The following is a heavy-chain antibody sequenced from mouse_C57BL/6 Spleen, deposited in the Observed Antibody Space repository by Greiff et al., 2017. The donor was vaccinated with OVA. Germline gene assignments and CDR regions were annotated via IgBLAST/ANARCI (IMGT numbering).Heavy chain of an antibody. D-gene: IGHD3-2*02. Sequence: EVKLVESGGGLVKPGGSLKLSCAASGFTFSSYAMSWVRQTPEKRLEWVATISDGGSYTYYPDNVKGRFTISRDNAKNNLYLQMSHLKSEDTAMYYCARDHDSSGTGFDYWGQGTTLTVSS. CDR1: GFTFSSYA. CDR2: ISDGGSYT. CDR3: ARDHDSSGTGFDY. J-gene: IGHJ2*01. V-gene: IGHV5-4*01.